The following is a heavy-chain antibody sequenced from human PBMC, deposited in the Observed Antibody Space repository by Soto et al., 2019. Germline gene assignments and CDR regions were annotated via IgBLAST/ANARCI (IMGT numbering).Heavy chain of an antibody. CDR3: ATRKASIAARGTFDY. J-gene: IGHJ4*02. V-gene: IGHV4-34*01. Sequence: SETLSLTCAVYGGSFSGYYWSWIRQPPGKGLEWIGEINHSGSTNYNPSLKSRVTISVDTSKNQFSLKLSSVTAAGTAVYYCATRKASIAARGTFDYWGQGTLVTVSS. CDR1: GGSFSGYY. CDR2: INHSGST. D-gene: IGHD6-6*01.